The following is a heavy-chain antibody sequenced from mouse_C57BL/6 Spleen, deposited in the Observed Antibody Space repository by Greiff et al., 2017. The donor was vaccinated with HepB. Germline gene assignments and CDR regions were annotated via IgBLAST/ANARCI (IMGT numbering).Heavy chain of an antibody. D-gene: IGHD1-1*01. Sequence: VQLQQSGPGLVKPSQSLSLTCSVTGYSITSGYYWNWIRQFPGNKLEWMGYISYDGSNNYNPTLKNRTSITRDTSKNQFFLKLNSVTTEDTATYFCARGDLRYYFDYWGQGTTLTVSS. CDR3: ARGDLRYYFDY. V-gene: IGHV3-6*01. CDR1: GYSITSGYY. CDR2: ISYDGSN. J-gene: IGHJ2*01.